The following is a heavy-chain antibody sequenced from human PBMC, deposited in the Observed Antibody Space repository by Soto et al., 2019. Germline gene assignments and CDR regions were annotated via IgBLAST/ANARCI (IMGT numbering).Heavy chain of an antibody. J-gene: IGHJ6*02. CDR3: ARDTHYYGSGSLGMDV. CDR1: GFRFSGYG. D-gene: IGHD3-10*01. V-gene: IGHV3-33*01. Sequence: QVQLVESGGGVVQPGRSLRLSCAASGFRFSGYGIHWVRQAPGKGLEWVAVIWYDGSNKYYVESVKGRFTISRDNSKNTLYLQMNSLRAEDTAVYYCARDTHYYGSGSLGMDVWGQGTTVTVSS. CDR2: IWYDGSNK.